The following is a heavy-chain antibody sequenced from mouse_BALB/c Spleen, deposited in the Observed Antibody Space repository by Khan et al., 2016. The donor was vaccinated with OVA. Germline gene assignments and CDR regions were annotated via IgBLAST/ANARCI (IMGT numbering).Heavy chain of an antibody. V-gene: IGHV3-8*02. CDR3: ARSTYRYAFAY. Sequence: EVQLQESGPSLVKPSQTLSLTCSVTGDSITSGYWRWIRKFPGNKLEYMGYMLYTGYTDYNPSLNSRIAITRHTSKNQYYLQLNSVTAEDTATYYCARSTYRYAFAYWGQGTLVTVSA. CDR1: GDSITSGY. J-gene: IGHJ3*01. CDR2: MLYTGYT. D-gene: IGHD2-14*01.